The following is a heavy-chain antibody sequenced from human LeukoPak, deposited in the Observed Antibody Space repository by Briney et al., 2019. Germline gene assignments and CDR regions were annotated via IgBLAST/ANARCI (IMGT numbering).Heavy chain of an antibody. V-gene: IGHV4-59*01. CDR1: GGSISSYY. CDR3: AKHLGNSGGVFDI. Sequence: SETLSLTCTVSGGSISSYYLSWIRQPPGKRLEWIGYMQYSGSTNYNPSLKSRVTLSVDTSKNQMSLNLSSVTAADTAVYYCAKHLGNSGGVFDIWAKGQWSPSLQ. CDR2: MQYSGST. J-gene: IGHJ3*02. D-gene: IGHD4-23*01.